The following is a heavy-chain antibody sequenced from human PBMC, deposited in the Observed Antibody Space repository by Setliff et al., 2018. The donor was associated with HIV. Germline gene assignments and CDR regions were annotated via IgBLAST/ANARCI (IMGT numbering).Heavy chain of an antibody. Sequence: SETLSLTCAVYRGSFSHHYWTWIRQSPGKGLEWIAEINQERTTFYNPSLKSRVTMSLDTSRNEVSLRLNSVTAADTATYFCARVRFNFDNVRCFDLWGPGTLVTVSS. D-gene: IGHD1-20*01. CDR1: RGSFSHHY. CDR2: INQERTT. V-gene: IGHV4-34*01. CDR3: ARVRFNFDNVRCFDL. J-gene: IGHJ2*01.